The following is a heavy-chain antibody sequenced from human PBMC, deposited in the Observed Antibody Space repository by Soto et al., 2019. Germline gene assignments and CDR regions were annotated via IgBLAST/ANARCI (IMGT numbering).Heavy chain of an antibody. CDR1: GGSFSGYY. CDR2: INHSGST. CDR3: ARAPPHMQQLTNWFDP. J-gene: IGHJ5*02. Sequence: SETLSLTCAVYGGSFSGYYWSWIRQPPGKGLEWIGEINHSGSTNYNPSLKSRVTISVDTSKNQFSLKLSSVTAADTAVYYCARAPPHMQQLTNWFDPWGQGTLVTVSS. V-gene: IGHV4-34*01. D-gene: IGHD6-13*01.